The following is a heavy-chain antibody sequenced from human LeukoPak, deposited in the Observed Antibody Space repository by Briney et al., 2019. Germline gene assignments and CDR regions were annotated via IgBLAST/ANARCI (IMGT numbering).Heavy chain of an antibody. CDR3: VRDRYWVAGTGWFDA. CDR1: GYIFSNYG. J-gene: IGHJ5*02. Sequence: ASGKVSCKASGYIFSNYGISWVRQAPGQGLEWMGWISAHNGNTNYAQKFQGRVSMTTDTSTTTAHMELRTLRSDDTAVYYCVRDRYWVAGTGWFDAWGQGTLVTVSS. V-gene: IGHV1-18*01. D-gene: IGHD6-13*01. CDR2: ISAHNGNT.